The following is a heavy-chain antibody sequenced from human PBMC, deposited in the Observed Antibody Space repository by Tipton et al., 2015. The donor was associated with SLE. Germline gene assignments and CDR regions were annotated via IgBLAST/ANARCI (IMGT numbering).Heavy chain of an antibody. V-gene: IGHV3-30*02. J-gene: IGHJ4*02. CDR3: ASILGNTNPSDF. Sequence: SLRLSCAASGFTYSGYAMHWVRQAPGKGLGWVAFIRADGSNKDYADSVKGRFTISRDNSKNTLSLQMDSLRPEDTSIYYCASILGNTNPSDFWGQGTLVTVSS. CDR2: IRADGSNK. D-gene: IGHD2-8*01. CDR1: GFTYSGYA.